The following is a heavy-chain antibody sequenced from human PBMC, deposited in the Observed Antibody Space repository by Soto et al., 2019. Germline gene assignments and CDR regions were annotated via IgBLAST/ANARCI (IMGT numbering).Heavy chain of an antibody. D-gene: IGHD4-4*01. CDR1: GFTFNAYA. CDR2: IGGSGGNR. J-gene: IGHJ4*02. CDR3: ARVASDYINSVDN. Sequence: EVQLLESGGGLVQPGGSLRLSCAASGFTFNAYAMTWVRQAPGRRLEWVSAIGGSGGNRYYAASVRGRFTISRDNSKDTVDLQMSSLRVEDTAVYYCARVASDYINSVDNWGQGILVTVSS. V-gene: IGHV3-23*01.